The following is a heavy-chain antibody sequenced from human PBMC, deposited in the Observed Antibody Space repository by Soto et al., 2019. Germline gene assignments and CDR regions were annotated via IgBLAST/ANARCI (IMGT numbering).Heavy chain of an antibody. J-gene: IGHJ4*02. Sequence: GGSLRLSCAASGFTFSNYWMTWVRQAPGKGLEWVANLKQDGSARYYVDSVKGRFTISRDNAKNSLFLQMNSLRVEDTAVYYCARDNVDSAYYIARGAQGPLFTVSS. V-gene: IGHV3-7*01. CDR3: ARDNVDSAYYIAR. D-gene: IGHD1-26*01. CDR2: LKQDGSAR. CDR1: GFTFSNYW.